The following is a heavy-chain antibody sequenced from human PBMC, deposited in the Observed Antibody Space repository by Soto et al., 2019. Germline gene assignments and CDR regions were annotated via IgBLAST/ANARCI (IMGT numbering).Heavy chain of an antibody. D-gene: IGHD3-3*01. CDR3: AHRGYYEFWSGSAFDY. Sequence: QITLKESGPPLVKPTQTLTLTCTFSGFSLSTSGGGVGWIRQPPGKALEWLTLIYWNDNKRYSPSLKSRLTITKDTSKNQVVLTLTNMDSVDTGTYYCAHRGYYEFWSGSAFDYWGQGILVTVSS. CDR1: GFSLSTSGGG. CDR2: IYWNDNK. V-gene: IGHV2-5*01. J-gene: IGHJ4*02.